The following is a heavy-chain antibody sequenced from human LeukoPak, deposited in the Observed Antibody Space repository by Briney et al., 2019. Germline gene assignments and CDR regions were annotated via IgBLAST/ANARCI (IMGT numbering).Heavy chain of an antibody. CDR2: TRYDGTNE. J-gene: IGHJ4*02. Sequence: PGGSLRLSCAASGFTFSDYGMHWVRQAPGRGLEWLAFTRYDGTNEYYTSSVKGRFTIFRDNSKNTLYLQMNSPRAEDTAVYYCARLAVAGYYFDYWGQGTLVTVSS. V-gene: IGHV3-30*02. CDR3: ARLAVAGYYFDY. CDR1: GFTFSDYG. D-gene: IGHD6-19*01.